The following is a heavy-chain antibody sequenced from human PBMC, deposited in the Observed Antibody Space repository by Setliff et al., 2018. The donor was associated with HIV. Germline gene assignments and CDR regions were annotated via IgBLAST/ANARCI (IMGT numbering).Heavy chain of an antibody. V-gene: IGHV4-34*01. J-gene: IGHJ6*02. Sequence: PSETLSLTCAVYGGSFSGYYWSWIRQPPGKGLEWIGEIIHTGGTNYNPSLKSRVTISVDTSKNQFSLRLSSVTAADTAVYYCARGRSCSSSSCYLVYYYYYGMDVWGHGSTVTVSS. D-gene: IGHD2-2*01. CDR2: IIHTGGT. CDR1: GGSFSGYY. CDR3: ARGRSCSSSSCYLVYYYYYGMDV.